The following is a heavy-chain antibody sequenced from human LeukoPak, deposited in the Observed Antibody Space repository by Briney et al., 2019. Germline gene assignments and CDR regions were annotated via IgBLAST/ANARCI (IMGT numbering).Heavy chain of an antibody. V-gene: IGHV3-7*04. J-gene: IGHJ4*02. CDR2: IKQDGSEK. CDR3: TRGGVVGGRLAN. CDR1: AFTLSHYW. D-gene: IGHD3-9*01. Sequence: PGGSLRLSCVASAFTLSHYWMSWARQTPGKGLEWVANIKQDGSEKEYVESVKGRFTISRDNAKNSVYLEMSSLRVEDTAVYYCTRGGVVGGRLANWGQGTLVTVSS.